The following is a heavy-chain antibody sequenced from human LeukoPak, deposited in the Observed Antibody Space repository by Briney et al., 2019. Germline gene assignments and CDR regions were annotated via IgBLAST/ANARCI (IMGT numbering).Heavy chain of an antibody. CDR2: IIPIFGTA. J-gene: IGHJ4*02. D-gene: IGHD2-21*02. V-gene: IGHV1-69*05. CDR1: GGTFSSYA. CDR3: ARAGAYCGGDCYYDY. Sequence: SVKVSCMASGGTFSSYAISWVRQAPGQGREWMGGIIPIFGTANYAQKFQGRVTITTDESTSTAYMELSRLRAEDTAVYYCARAGAYCGGDCYYDYWGQGTLVTVSS.